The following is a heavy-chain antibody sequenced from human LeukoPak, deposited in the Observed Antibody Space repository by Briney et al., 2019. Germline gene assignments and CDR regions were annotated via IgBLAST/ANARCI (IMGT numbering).Heavy chain of an antibody. J-gene: IGHJ4*02. CDR2: ISGSGGST. V-gene: IGHV3-23*01. CDR3: AKDPLYYYDSSGYHY. CDR1: GFTFSSYA. D-gene: IGHD3-22*01. Sequence: GGSLRLSCAASGFTFSSYAMSWVRQAPGKGLEWVSAISGSGGSTYYADSVKGRFTISRDNSKNTLYLQMNSLRAEDTTVYYCAKDPLYYYDSSGYHYWGQGTLVTVS.